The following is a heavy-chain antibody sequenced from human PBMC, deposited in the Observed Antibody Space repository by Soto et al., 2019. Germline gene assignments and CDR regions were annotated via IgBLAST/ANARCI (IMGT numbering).Heavy chain of an antibody. CDR3: ARDGGTAYYHILPGYLHNWFDP. CDR1: GYTFTSYY. Sequence: ASVKVSCKASGYTFTSYYMHWVRQAPGQGLEWMGIINPSGGSTSYAQKFQGRVTMTRDTSTSTVYMELSSLRSEDTAVYYCARDGGTAYYHILPGYLHNWFDPWGQGTLVTVSS. D-gene: IGHD3-9*01. V-gene: IGHV1-46*01. J-gene: IGHJ5*02. CDR2: INPSGGST.